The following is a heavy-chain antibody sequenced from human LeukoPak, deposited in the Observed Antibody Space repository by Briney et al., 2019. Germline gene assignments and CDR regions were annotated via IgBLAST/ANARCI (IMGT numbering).Heavy chain of an antibody. CDR1: GYSFTSYW. Sequence: KPGESPRISCKGSGYSFTSYWIRWVRQMPGKGLEWMGRIDPTDSYTNYSPSFQGRVTVSADKSISTAYLQWSSLKASDTAMYYCARLQQQLNAFDIWGQGTMVTVSS. J-gene: IGHJ3*02. CDR3: ARLQQQLNAFDI. CDR2: IDPTDSYT. V-gene: IGHV5-10-1*01. D-gene: IGHD6-13*01.